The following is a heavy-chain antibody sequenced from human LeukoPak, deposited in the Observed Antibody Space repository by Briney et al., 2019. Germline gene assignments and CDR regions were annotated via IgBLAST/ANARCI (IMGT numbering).Heavy chain of an antibody. J-gene: IGHJ3*02. V-gene: IGHV1-2*02. D-gene: IGHD2-15*01. CDR2: ISPSGGST. CDR3: ARDWHDSYAFDI. Sequence: ASVKVSCKAFGYTFTSSYMHWVRQAPGQGPEWMGVISPSGGSTTYAQKFQGRVTMTRDTSISTAYMELSRLRSDDTAVYYCARDWHDSYAFDIWGQGTMVTVSS. CDR1: GYTFTSSY.